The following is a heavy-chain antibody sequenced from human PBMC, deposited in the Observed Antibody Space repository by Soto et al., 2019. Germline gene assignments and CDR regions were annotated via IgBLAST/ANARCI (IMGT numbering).Heavy chain of an antibody. CDR3: ARGGVTADY. V-gene: IGHV4-30-2*01. J-gene: IGHJ4*02. Sequence: SETLSLTCAVSGGSISSGGYSWSWIRQPPGKGLECIGYISHSGSTYYNPSLKSRVTISVDRSKNQFSLKLSSVTAADTAVYYCARGGVTADYWGRGTLVTGS. CDR2: ISHSGST. D-gene: IGHD5-18*01. CDR1: GGSISSGGYS.